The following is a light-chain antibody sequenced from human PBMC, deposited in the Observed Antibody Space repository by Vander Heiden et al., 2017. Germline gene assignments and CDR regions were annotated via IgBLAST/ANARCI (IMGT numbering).Light chain of an antibody. Sequence: EIVMTQSPATLSVSPGERATLSCRASQSISGNLVWYQQRPGQAPRLLIYDGSTRATGIPASFSASGSATEFTLTISSLQSEDSAVYFCQQFNNWPWTFGQGTKVEIK. V-gene: IGKV3-15*01. CDR3: QQFNNWPWT. CDR2: DGS. J-gene: IGKJ1*01. CDR1: QSISGN.